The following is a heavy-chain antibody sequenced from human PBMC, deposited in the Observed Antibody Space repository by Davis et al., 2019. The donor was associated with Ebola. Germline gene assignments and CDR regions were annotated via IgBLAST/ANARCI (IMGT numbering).Heavy chain of an antibody. J-gene: IGHJ4*02. CDR1: GYSFTSYW. D-gene: IGHD3-3*01. Sequence: GESLKISCKGSGYSFTSYWIGWVRQMPGKGLEWMGIIYPGDSDTRYSPSFQGQVTISADKSISTAYLQWSSLKASDTAMYYCARGGVEYDFWSGYYGRYWGQGTLVTVSS. CDR2: IYPGDSDT. CDR3: ARGGVEYDFWSGYYGRY. V-gene: IGHV5-51*01.